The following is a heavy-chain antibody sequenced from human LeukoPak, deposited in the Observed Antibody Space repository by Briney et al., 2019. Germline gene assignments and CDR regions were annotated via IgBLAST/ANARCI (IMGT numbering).Heavy chain of an antibody. V-gene: IGHV4-38-2*01. Sequence: PGGSLRLSCAASGFTFSSYAMSWIRQPPGKGLEWIGSLYYSGSSYYNPSLKSRDTISADTSKNQFSLRLSSVTATDTGVYYCASDHSGWLGLGYWGQGTLVSVSS. J-gene: IGHJ4*02. CDR2: LYYSGSS. CDR1: GFTFSSYA. CDR3: ASDHSGWLGLGY. D-gene: IGHD6-19*01.